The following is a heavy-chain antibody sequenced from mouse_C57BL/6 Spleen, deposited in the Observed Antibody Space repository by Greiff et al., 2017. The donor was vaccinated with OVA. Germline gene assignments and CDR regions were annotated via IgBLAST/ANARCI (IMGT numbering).Heavy chain of an antibody. Sequence: QVQLQQPGAELVKPGASVKLSCKASGYTFTSYWMQWVKQRPGQGLEWIGEIDPSDSYTNYNQKFKGKATLTVDTSSSTAYMQLSSLTSEDSAVYYCARGGDGSYFDYGGQGTTLTVSS. CDR3: ARGGDGSYFDY. CDR1: GYTFTSYW. D-gene: IGHD2-3*01. CDR2: IDPSDSYT. J-gene: IGHJ2*01. V-gene: IGHV1-50*01.